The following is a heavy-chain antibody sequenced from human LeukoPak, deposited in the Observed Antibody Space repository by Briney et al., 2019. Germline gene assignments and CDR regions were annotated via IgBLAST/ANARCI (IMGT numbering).Heavy chain of an antibody. D-gene: IGHD6-13*01. CDR2: ISGSGGST. V-gene: IGHV3-23*01. Sequence: GGSLRLSCAASGFTFSSYAMSWVRQAPGKGLEWVSAISGSGGSTYYADSVKGRFTISRDNSKHTLYLQMNSLRAEDTAVYYCAKGRKAAAGINWFDPWGQGTLVTVSS. CDR3: AKGRKAAAGINWFDP. CDR1: GFTFSSYA. J-gene: IGHJ5*02.